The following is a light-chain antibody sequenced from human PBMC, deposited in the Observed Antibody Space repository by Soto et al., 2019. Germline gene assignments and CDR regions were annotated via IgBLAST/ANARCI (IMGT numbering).Light chain of an antibody. CDR2: EVS. V-gene: IGLV2-14*01. J-gene: IGLJ2*01. Sequence: QSALTQPASVAGLPGQSITISCTGTSSDVAGYNYVSWYQQHPGKAAKLIIYEVSNRPSGVSNRFSGSKSGNTASLTISGIHAEDGADTYFSSYTSRSPRVFCGGTTLTVL. CDR1: SSDVAGYNY. CDR3: SSYTSRSPRV.